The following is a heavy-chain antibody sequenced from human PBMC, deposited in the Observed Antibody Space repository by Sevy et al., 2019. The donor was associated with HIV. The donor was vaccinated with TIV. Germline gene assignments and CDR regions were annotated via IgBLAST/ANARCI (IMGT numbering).Heavy chain of an antibody. Sequence: GGSLRLSCAASGFTFSSYSMNWVRQAPGKGLEWVSYISSSSSTIYYADSVKGRFTISRDNAKNSLYLQMNSLRDEDTAVYYCARSDYYGSGSDYNWFAPSGQGTLVTVSS. D-gene: IGHD3-10*01. CDR1: GFTFSSYS. J-gene: IGHJ5*02. V-gene: IGHV3-48*02. CDR2: ISSSSSTI. CDR3: ARSDYYGSGSDYNWFAP.